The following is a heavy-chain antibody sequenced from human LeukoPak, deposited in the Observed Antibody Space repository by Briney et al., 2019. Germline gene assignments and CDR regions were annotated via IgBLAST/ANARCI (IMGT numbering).Heavy chain of an antibody. J-gene: IGHJ1*01. CDR3: ARDFEDYNNYAEMAI. Sequence: GGSLRLSCAVSGFTFSSYTMHWVRQAPMKGLEWVASISTSATYTYYADSVKGRFSVSRDNAKNSLYLQMNSLRAEDTAVYFCARDFEDYNNYAEMAIWAQGPLVPVPS. CDR1: GFTFSSYT. V-gene: IGHV3-21*01. CDR2: ISTSATYT. D-gene: IGHD4-11*01.